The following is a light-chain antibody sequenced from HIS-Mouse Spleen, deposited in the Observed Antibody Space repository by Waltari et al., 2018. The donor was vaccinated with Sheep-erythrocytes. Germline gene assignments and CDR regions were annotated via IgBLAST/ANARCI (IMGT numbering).Light chain of an antibody. CDR3: LQDYNYPYT. Sequence: AIQMTQSPSSLSAAAGERVTITCRASQGIRNDLGWYQQKPGKAPKLLIYAASSLQSGVPSRFSGSGSGTDFTLTISSLQPEDFATYYCLQDYNYPYTFGQGTKLEIK. CDR2: AAS. J-gene: IGKJ2*01. V-gene: IGKV1-6*01. CDR1: QGIRND.